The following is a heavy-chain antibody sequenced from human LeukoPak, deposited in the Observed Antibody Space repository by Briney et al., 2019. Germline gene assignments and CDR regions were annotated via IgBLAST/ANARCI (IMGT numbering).Heavy chain of an antibody. CDR3: ARRSPLVAVTTSHYYDY. J-gene: IGHJ4*02. Sequence: SETLSLTCTVSGDSISSNNYFWGWICQPPGKGLEWIGEISYNGNTYYNPPLKSRVTISVDTSKNQFSLKLSSVIAADTAVYYCARRSPLVAVTTSHYYDYWGQGALVTVSS. CDR1: GDSISSNNYF. V-gene: IGHV4-39*01. CDR2: ISYNGNT. D-gene: IGHD2-21*02.